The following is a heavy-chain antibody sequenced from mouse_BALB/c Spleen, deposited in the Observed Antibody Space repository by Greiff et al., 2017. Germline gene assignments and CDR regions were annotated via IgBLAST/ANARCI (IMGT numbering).Heavy chain of an antibody. CDR1: GFNIKDYY. CDR3: ARNGYQYYFDY. D-gene: IGHD1-2*01. Sequence: VQLKQSGAELVRPGALVKLSCKASGFNIKDYYMHWVKQRPEQGLEWIGWIDPENGNTIYDPKFQGKASITADTSSNTAYLQLSSLTSEDTAVYYCARNGYQYYFDYWGQGTTLTVSS. V-gene: IGHV14-1*02. CDR2: IDPENGNT. J-gene: IGHJ2*01.